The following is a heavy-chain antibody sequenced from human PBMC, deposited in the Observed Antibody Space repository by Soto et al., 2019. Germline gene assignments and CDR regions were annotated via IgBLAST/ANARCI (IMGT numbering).Heavy chain of an antibody. V-gene: IGHV1-69*01. CDR2: IIPIFGKA. D-gene: IGHD3-16*01. J-gene: IGHJ6*02. CDR1: GGSFSSYA. Sequence: QVQLVQSGAEVQKPGSSVKVSCKASGGSFSSYAISWVRQAPGQGLEWMGGIIPIFGKANYAQKFQGRVTMTADEYTSTAYMELSSLRSEDTAVYYCARDHPLLGEIEYYSYGMDVWGQGTTVTVSS. CDR3: ARDHPLLGEIEYYSYGMDV.